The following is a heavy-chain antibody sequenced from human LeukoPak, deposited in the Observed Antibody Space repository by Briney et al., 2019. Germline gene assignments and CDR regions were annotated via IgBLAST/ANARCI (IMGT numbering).Heavy chain of an antibody. CDR1: GFTFRSYW. J-gene: IGHJ4*02. CDR2: IKQDGSEK. D-gene: IGHD2-15*01. Sequence: GGSLRLSCAGSGFTFRSYWMSWVRQAPGKGLEWVANIKQDGSEKYYVDSVKGRFTISRDNAKNSLYLQMDSLRAEDTAVYYCARGMSLYCSGGSCYRGDTADYWGQGTLVTVSS. CDR3: ARGMSLYCSGGSCYRGDTADY. V-gene: IGHV3-7*01.